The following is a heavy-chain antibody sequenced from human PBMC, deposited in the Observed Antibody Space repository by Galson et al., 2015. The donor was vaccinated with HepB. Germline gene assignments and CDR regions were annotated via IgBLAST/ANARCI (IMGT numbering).Heavy chain of an antibody. D-gene: IGHD4-17*01. Sequence: SVKVSCKASGGTFSSYTISWVRQAPGQGLEWMGRIIPILGIANYAQKFQGRVTITADKSTSTAYMELSSLRSEDTAVYYCAREETTVTTYVDYWGQGTLVTVSS. J-gene: IGHJ4*02. CDR3: AREETTVTTYVDY. CDR2: IIPILGIA. V-gene: IGHV1-69*04. CDR1: GGTFSSYT.